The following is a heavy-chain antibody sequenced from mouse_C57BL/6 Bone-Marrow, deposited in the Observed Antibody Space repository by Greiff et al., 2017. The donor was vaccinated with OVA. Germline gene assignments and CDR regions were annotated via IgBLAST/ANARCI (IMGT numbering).Heavy chain of an antibody. CDR2: IDPENGDT. D-gene: IGHD1-1*01. Sequence: EVQLQQSGAELVRPGASVKLSCTASGFNIKDDYMHWVKQRPEQGLEWIGWIDPENGDTEYASKFQGKATITADTSSNTAYLQLSSLTSEDTAVYYCTTFYGSSRPWFAYWGQGTLVTVSA. CDR3: TTFYGSSRPWFAY. CDR1: GFNIKDDY. J-gene: IGHJ3*01. V-gene: IGHV14-4*01.